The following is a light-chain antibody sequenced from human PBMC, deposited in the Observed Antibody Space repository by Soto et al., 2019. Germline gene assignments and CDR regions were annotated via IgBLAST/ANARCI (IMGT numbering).Light chain of an antibody. J-gene: IGKJ2*01. CDR2: GAS. CDR1: QSVSSN. Sequence: EIVMTQSPATLSVSPGERATLSCRASQSVSSNLAGYQQKPGQAPSLLIYGASPRATGIPARFSGSGSGTEFTLTIRSLQSEDFAVYYCQQYNKWPPYTFGPGNKLEIK. V-gene: IGKV3-15*01. CDR3: QQYNKWPPYT.